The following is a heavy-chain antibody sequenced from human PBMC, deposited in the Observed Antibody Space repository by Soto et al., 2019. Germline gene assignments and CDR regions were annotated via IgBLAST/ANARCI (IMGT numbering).Heavy chain of an antibody. CDR3: ARGGSSEWEDNWFDP. V-gene: IGHV4-61*01. CDR2: IYYTGST. D-gene: IGHD1-26*01. CDR1: GASISGGTYY. Sequence: PSETLSLTCTVSGASISGGTYYWTWIRQAPGKGLEWVGHIYYTGSTNYNPALNDRVTISVDTSKNQFSLKLSSVTAADTALYYCARGGSSEWEDNWFDPWGQGTLVTVSS. J-gene: IGHJ5*02.